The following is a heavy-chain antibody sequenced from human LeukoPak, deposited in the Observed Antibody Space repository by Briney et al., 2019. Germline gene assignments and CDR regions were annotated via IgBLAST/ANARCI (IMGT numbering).Heavy chain of an antibody. CDR1: GGSFSGYY. D-gene: IGHD3-22*01. V-gene: IGHV4-34*01. Sequence: SETLSLXCAVYGGSFSGYYWSWIRQPPGKGLEWIGEINHSGSTNYNPSLKSRVTISVDTSKNQFSLKLSSVTAADTAVYYCARERFFYYYDSSGSFDYWGQGTLVTVSS. CDR3: ARERFFYYYDSSGSFDY. J-gene: IGHJ4*02. CDR2: INHSGST.